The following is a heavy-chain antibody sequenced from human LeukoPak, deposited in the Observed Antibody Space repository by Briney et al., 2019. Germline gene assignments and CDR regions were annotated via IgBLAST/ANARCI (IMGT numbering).Heavy chain of an antibody. V-gene: IGHV4-39*07. D-gene: IGHD6-19*01. CDR3: ARGAPSRAVAGTDWFDP. CDR1: GGSISSSSYY. CDR2: INHSGST. J-gene: IGHJ5*02. Sequence: SETLSLTCTVSGGSISSSSYYWGWIRQPPGKGLEWIGEINHSGSTNYNPSLKSRVTISVDTSKNQFSLKLSSVTAADTAVYYCARGAPSRAVAGTDWFDPWGQGTLVTVSS.